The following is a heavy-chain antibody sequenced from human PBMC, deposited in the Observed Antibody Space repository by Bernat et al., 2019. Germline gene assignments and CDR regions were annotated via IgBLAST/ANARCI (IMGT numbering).Heavy chain of an antibody. CDR1: GFTFSSYG. CDR2: ISGSGGST. J-gene: IGHJ4*02. CDR3: AKVNSYGHGPFFDY. D-gene: IGHD5-18*01. Sequence: VQLVESGGGVVQPGRSLRLSCAASGFTFSSYGMHWVRQAPGKGLEWVSAISGSGGSTYYADSVKGRFTISRDNSKNTLYLQMNSLRAEDTAVYYCAKVNSYGHGPFFDYWGQGTLVTVSS. V-gene: IGHV3-23*04.